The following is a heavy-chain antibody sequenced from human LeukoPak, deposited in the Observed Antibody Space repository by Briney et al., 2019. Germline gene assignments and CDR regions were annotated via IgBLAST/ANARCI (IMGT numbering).Heavy chain of an antibody. Sequence: PSETLSLTCAVYGGSFSGYYWSWIRQPPGKGLEWIGEINHSGSTNYNPSLKSRVTISVYTSKNEFSLKLSSVTAADTAVYYCARGRGSSAYDYWGQGTLVTVSS. CDR1: GGSFSGYY. V-gene: IGHV4-34*01. CDR3: ARGRGSSAYDY. CDR2: INHSGST. J-gene: IGHJ4*02. D-gene: IGHD6-13*01.